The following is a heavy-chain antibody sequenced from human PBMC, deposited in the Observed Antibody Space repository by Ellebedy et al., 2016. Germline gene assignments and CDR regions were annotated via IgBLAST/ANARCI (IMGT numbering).Heavy chain of an antibody. D-gene: IGHD6-25*01. Sequence: SETLSLTCTVSGGSISFYYWSWIRQPPGKGLEWIGYIYSSGSTNYNPSLKSRVSMSVDTSKNQFSLKLSSVTAADTAVYFGARHRVSTAVSWGQGTLVSVSS. J-gene: IGHJ5*02. V-gene: IGHV4-59*08. CDR1: GGSISFYY. CDR2: IYSSGST. CDR3: ARHRVSTAVS.